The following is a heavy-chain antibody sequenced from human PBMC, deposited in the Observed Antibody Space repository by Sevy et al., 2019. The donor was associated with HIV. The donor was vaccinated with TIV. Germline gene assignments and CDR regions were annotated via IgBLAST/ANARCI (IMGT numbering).Heavy chain of an antibody. CDR2: IIPIFGTT. V-gene: IGHV1-69*13. CDR3: ARGVTMIRGGAYYFDH. CDR1: GGTFSSYA. D-gene: IGHD3-22*01. Sequence: ASVKVSCKASGGTFSSYAIHWVRQAPGQGLEWMGGIIPIFGTTNYAQKFQGRVTITADESTSTSNMELSSLRSEDTAGYYCARGVTMIRGGAYYFDHWGQGTLVTVSS. J-gene: IGHJ4*02.